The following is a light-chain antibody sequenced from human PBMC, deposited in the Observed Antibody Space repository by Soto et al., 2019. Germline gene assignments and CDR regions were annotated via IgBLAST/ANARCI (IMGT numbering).Light chain of an antibody. CDR2: GAS. Sequence: EIVLTQSPGTLSLSAGERATLSCRASQSVSSSCLAWYQRKPGQAPRLLIYGASSRATGIPDRFSGSGSGTEFTLTINRLEPEDFAVYYCQQYGSSPPNFGQGTRLEIK. V-gene: IGKV3-20*01. CDR1: QSVSSSC. J-gene: IGKJ5*01. CDR3: QQYGSSPPN.